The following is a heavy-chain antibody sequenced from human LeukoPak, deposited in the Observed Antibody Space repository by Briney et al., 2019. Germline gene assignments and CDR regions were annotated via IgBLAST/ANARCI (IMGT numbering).Heavy chain of an antibody. V-gene: IGHV4-38-2*01. D-gene: IGHD3-3*01. J-gene: IGHJ4*02. CDR3: AVSFGGYDAGFY. CDR2: IHHSGAT. CDR1: GYSITNGYY. Sequence: PSETLSLTCDVSGYSITNGYYWGWIRQPPGKGLQWIGSIHHSGATSYNPSLKTRVTTSADTSKNQFSLRLSSVTAADTAVYFCAVSFGGYDAGFYWGQGTLVTVSS.